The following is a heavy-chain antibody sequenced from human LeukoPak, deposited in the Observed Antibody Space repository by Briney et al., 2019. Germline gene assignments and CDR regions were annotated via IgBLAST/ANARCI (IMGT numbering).Heavy chain of an antibody. Sequence: SVKVSCKASGGTFSSYAISWVRQAPGQGLEWMGGIIPIFGTANYAQKFQGRVTITADESTITAYMELSSLRSEDTAVYYCARGSGSYYNQFDPWGQGTLVTVSS. J-gene: IGHJ5*02. CDR3: ARGSGSYYNQFDP. CDR2: IIPIFGTA. D-gene: IGHD3-10*01. V-gene: IGHV1-69*13. CDR1: GGTFSSYA.